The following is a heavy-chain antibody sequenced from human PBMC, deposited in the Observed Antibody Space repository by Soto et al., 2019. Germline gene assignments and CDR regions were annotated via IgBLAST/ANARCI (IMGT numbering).Heavy chain of an antibody. J-gene: IGHJ6*02. CDR3: ARVDIVVVPAAIPFYYYYGMDV. D-gene: IGHD2-2*02. CDR2: ISAYNGNT. V-gene: IGHV1-18*01. Sequence: GASVKVSCKASGYTFTSYGISWVRQAPGQGLEWMGWISAYNGNTNYAQKLQGRVTMTTDTSTSTAYMELRSLRSDDTAVYYCARVDIVVVPAAIPFYYYYGMDVWGQGTTVTVS. CDR1: GYTFTSYG.